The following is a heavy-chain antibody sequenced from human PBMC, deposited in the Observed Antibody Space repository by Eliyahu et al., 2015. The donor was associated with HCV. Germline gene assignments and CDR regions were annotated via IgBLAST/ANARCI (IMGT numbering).Heavy chain of an antibody. CDR2: IKQDGSEK. CDR1: GFTFXTXW. D-gene: IGHD3-10*01. Sequence: EVQLVESGGGLVQPGGSLRLSCVASGFTFXTXWXSWVRQXPGKGXEWVANIKQDGSEKYCVDSVKGRFTFSRDNAKNSLYLQMNSLRAEDTAVYYCARVLSGSYYNWGQGTLVTVSS. CDR3: ARVLSGSYYN. V-gene: IGHV3-7*04. J-gene: IGHJ4*02.